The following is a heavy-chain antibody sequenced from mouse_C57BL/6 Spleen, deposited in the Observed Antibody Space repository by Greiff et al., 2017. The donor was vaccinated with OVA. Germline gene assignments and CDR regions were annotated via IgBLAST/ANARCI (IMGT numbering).Heavy chain of an antibody. Sequence: EVKLMESGGGLVKPGGSLKLSCAASGFTFSDYGMHWVRQAPEKGLEWVAYISSGSSTIYYADTVKGRFTISRDNAKNTLFLQMTSLRSEDTAMYYCARGNPYGSSYYYAMDYWGQGTSVTVSS. CDR2: ISSGSSTI. D-gene: IGHD1-1*01. CDR1: GFTFSDYG. V-gene: IGHV5-17*01. J-gene: IGHJ4*01. CDR3: ARGNPYGSSYYYAMDY.